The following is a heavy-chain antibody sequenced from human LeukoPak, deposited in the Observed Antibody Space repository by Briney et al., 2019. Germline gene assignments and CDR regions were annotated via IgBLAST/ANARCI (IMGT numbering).Heavy chain of an antibody. CDR2: IIPIFGTA. D-gene: IGHD3-22*01. Sequence: SVKVSCKASGRTFSSYDISWVRQAPGQGLEWMGRIIPIFGTANYAQKFQGRVTITADKSTSTAYMELSSLRSEDTAVYYCARAPYDSTGYETPLAFDIWGQGTMVTVSS. CDR1: GRTFSSYD. J-gene: IGHJ3*02. V-gene: IGHV1-69*06. CDR3: ARAPYDSTGYETPLAFDI.